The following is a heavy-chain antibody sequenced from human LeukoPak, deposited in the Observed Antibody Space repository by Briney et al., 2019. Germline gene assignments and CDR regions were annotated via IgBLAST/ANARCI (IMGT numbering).Heavy chain of an antibody. Sequence: SETLSLTCTVSGGSITSYYWSWIRQLAGKGLEWIGRIYTSGSTNYSPSLKSRVTMSVDTSKSQFSLKLSSVTAADTAMYYCAGHYYYDTTGSDYWGQGTLVTVSS. CDR3: AGHYYYDTTGSDY. CDR2: IYTSGST. V-gene: IGHV4-4*07. J-gene: IGHJ4*02. CDR1: GGSITSYY. D-gene: IGHD3-22*01.